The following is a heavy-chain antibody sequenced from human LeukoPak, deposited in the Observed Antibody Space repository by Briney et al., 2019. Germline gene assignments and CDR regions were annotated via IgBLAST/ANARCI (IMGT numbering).Heavy chain of an antibody. J-gene: IGHJ3*02. CDR2: IYYSGST. D-gene: IGHD3-3*01. CDR3: ARGYDTIFGVVITDDAFDI. CDR1: GGSISSYY. Sequence: SETLSLTCTVSGGSISSYYWSWIRQPPGEGLEWIGYIYYSGSTTYNPSLKSRVTISVDTSKNQFSLKLSSVTAADTAVYYCARGYDTIFGVVITDDAFDIWGQGTMVTVSS. V-gene: IGHV4-59*01.